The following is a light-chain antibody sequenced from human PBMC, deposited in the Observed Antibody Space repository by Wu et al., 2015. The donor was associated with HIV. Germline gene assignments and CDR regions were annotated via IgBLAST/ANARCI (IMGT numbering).Light chain of an antibody. CDR3: QQYNNWPPWT. Sequence: EIVLTQSPAILAVSPGERATLSCRASQSVGSNLAWHQQRPGQAPRLLIYGASTRATGIPARFSGSGSGTEFTLTISSMQSEDVAVYYCQQYNNWPPWTFGQGTKVEIK. CDR2: GAS. V-gene: IGKV3-15*01. J-gene: IGKJ1*01. CDR1: QSVGSN.